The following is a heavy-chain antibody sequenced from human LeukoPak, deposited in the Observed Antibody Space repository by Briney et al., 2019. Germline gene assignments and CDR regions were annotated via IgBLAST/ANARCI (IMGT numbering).Heavy chain of an antibody. D-gene: IGHD2-21*02. CDR3: ARLVVTGTEDYFDY. CDR2: IYYSGST. V-gene: IGHV4-31*03. Sequence: SETLSLTCTVSSGSISSGGYYWSWIRQHPGKGLEWIGYIYYSGSTYYNPSLKSRVTISVDTSKNQLSLKLSSVTAADTAVYYCARLVVTGTEDYFDYWGQGTLVTVSS. J-gene: IGHJ4*02. CDR1: SGSISSGGYY.